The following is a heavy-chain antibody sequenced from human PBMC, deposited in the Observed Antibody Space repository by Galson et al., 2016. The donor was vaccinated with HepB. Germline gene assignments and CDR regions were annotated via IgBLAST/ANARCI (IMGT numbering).Heavy chain of an antibody. J-gene: IGHJ6*02. CDR3: AKGALQGGYYGFDV. V-gene: IGHV3-53*01. D-gene: IGHD1-26*01. CDR1: GFTVSTNS. Sequence: SLRLSCATSGFTVSTNSMSWVRQAPGRGLEWVSLIHTGGTTYYADSVKGRFTISRDNSKNTLYLQMNSLRAEDTAVYYCAKGALQGGYYGFDVWGQGTTVTVSS. CDR2: IHTGGTT.